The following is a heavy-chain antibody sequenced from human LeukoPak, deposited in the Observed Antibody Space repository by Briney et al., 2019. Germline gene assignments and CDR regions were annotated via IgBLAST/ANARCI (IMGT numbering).Heavy chain of an antibody. CDR3: AKAPRSYSGYHFEYFDY. V-gene: IGHV3-23*01. D-gene: IGHD5-12*01. Sequence: QPGGALRLSCAGYGFTFNNCAMSWVRQAPGKGLEWVSVISGTGGSTYYADSVKGRFTISRDNSKNTLYLQMNSLRAEDTAVYYCAKAPRSYSGYHFEYFDYWGQGTLVTVSS. CDR2: ISGTGGST. CDR1: GFTFNNCA. J-gene: IGHJ4*02.